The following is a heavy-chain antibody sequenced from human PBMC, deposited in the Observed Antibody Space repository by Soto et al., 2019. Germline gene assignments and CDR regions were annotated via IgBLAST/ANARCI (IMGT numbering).Heavy chain of an antibody. Sequence: ASVKVSCKASGYIFTKSAMHCVRQAPGQRLVWMGWISVGIGNTKYSPELQDRVTITRDTSASTAYMEQSNLRSEDTALYYCARDGGAAGYNNCDYWGQGTLVTVSS. J-gene: IGHJ4*03. V-gene: IGHV1-3*01. CDR1: GYIFTKSA. CDR3: ARDGGAAGYNNCDY. CDR2: ISVGIGNT. D-gene: IGHD6-25*01.